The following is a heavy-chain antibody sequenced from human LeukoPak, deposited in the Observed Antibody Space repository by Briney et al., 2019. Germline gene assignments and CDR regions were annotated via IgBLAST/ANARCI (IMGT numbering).Heavy chain of an antibody. CDR2: ISRGGNTI. CDR1: GFTFSTYN. D-gene: IGHD1-26*01. CDR3: ATSGTYACFDC. Sequence: GGSLRLSFSGSGFTFSTYNMNWVRRAPGKGLEWISYISRGGNTIYYAESVKGRFTISRDNAESSLYLHMNNLRVEDTALYFCATSGTYACFDCWGQGTLVTVSS. V-gene: IGHV3-48*01. J-gene: IGHJ4*02.